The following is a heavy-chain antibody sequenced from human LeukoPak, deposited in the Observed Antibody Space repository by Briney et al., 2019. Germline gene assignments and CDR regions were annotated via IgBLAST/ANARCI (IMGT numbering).Heavy chain of an antibody. CDR3: ARSIAVAGFNWFDP. D-gene: IGHD6-19*01. J-gene: IGHJ5*02. CDR1: GGSITSYY. V-gene: IGHV4-59*08. CDR2: IYNSGST. Sequence: SETLSLTCTVSGGSITSYYWSWIRQPPGKGLEWIGYIYNSGSTNYNPSLKSRVTISVDTSKNQFSLKLSSVTAADTAVYYCARSIAVAGFNWFDPWGQGTLVTVSS.